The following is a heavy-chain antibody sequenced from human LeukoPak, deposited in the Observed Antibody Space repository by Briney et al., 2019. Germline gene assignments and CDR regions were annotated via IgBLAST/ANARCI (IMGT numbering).Heavy chain of an antibody. D-gene: IGHD2-15*01. Sequence: GGSLRPSCAASGFTFSSYEMNWVRQAPGKGLEWVANIKQDGSEKYYVDSVKGRFTISRDNAKNSLYLQMNSLRAEDTAVYYCARGSIYCSGGSCLDYWGQGTLVTVSS. CDR2: IKQDGSEK. J-gene: IGHJ4*02. CDR1: GFTFSSYE. V-gene: IGHV3-7*01. CDR3: ARGSIYCSGGSCLDY.